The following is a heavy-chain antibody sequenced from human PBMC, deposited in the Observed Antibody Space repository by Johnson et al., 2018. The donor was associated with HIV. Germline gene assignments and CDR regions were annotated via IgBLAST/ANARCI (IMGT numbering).Heavy chain of an antibody. V-gene: IGHV3-66*02. J-gene: IGHJ3*02. Sequence: VQLVESGGGLVQPGGSLRLSCAASGFTVSSNYMSWDRQAPGKGLEWVSVIYSGGSTYYADSVKGRFTISRDNSKNTLYLQMNSLRAEDTAVYYCARGAIKYSSSWLGAFDIWGQGTMVTVSS. CDR1: GFTVSSNY. D-gene: IGHD6-6*01. CDR3: ARGAIKYSSSWLGAFDI. CDR2: IYSGGST.